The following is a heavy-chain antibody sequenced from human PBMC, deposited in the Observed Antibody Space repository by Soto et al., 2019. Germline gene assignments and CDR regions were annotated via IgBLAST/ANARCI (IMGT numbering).Heavy chain of an antibody. D-gene: IGHD4-17*01. CDR2: INTGNGNT. Sequence: ASVNVSCKASGYTFTTYAMHWVRQAPGQSLEWMGWINTGNGNTKYSQKFQGRVTFTRDTSASTAYMELSSLRSEDTAVYYCFRVTTVVIGCFDYWCQGTLVCVFS. CDR1: GYTFTTYA. V-gene: IGHV1-3*04. J-gene: IGHJ4*02. CDR3: FRVTTVVIGCFDY.